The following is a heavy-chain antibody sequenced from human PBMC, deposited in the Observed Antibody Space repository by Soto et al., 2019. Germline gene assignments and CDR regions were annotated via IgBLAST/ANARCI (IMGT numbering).Heavy chain of an antibody. D-gene: IGHD5-12*01. CDR3: ATRARGYSGGDAFDI. V-gene: IGHV1-24*01. CDR1: GYTLTELS. J-gene: IGHJ3*02. CDR2: FDPEDGET. Sequence: QVQLVQSGAEVKKPGASVKVSCKVSGYTLTELSMHWVRQAPGKGLEWMGGFDPEDGETIYAQKFQGRVTMTEETSTDPAYMELSSLRSEDTAVYYCATRARGYSGGDAFDIWGQGTMVTVSS.